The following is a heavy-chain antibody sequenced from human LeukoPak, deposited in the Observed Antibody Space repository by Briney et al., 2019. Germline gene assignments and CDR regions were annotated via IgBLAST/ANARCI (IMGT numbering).Heavy chain of an antibody. CDR1: GYSFTIYW. D-gene: IGHD2-2*01. J-gene: IGHJ4*02. Sequence: GESLKISCKGSGYSFTIYWIDWVRQMPGKGLEWMGTIYSGDSDTRYSPSFQGQVTISADKSIDTAYLQWSSLKASDTAMYYCARRGREGYCSSTNCYALDYWGQGTLVTVSS. CDR3: ARRGREGYCSSTNCYALDY. V-gene: IGHV5-51*01. CDR2: IYSGDSDT.